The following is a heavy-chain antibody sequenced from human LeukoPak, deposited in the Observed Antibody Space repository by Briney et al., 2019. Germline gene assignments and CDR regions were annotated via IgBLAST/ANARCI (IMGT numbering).Heavy chain of an antibody. Sequence: GGSLRLSCAASGFTFSSYAMHWVRQAPGKGLEWVAVISYDGSNKYYADSVKGRFTISRDNSKNTLYLQMNSLRAEDTAVYYCARDRPGGVLNYDAFDIWGQGTMVTVSS. J-gene: IGHJ3*02. V-gene: IGHV3-30-3*01. CDR2: ISYDGSNK. D-gene: IGHD4-23*01. CDR1: GFTFSSYA. CDR3: ARDRPGGVLNYDAFDI.